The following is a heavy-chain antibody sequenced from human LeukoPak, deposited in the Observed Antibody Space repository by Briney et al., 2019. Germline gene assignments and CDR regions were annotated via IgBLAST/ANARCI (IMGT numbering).Heavy chain of an antibody. CDR1: GFTFSSYA. CDR3: AKDPYGDYGGY. J-gene: IGHJ4*02. CDR2: ISGSGGST. V-gene: IGHV3-23*01. Sequence: GRSLRVSCGASGFTFSSYAMSWVRQAPGKGLEWVSAISGSGGSTYYADSVKGRFTISRDNSKNTLYLQMNSLRAEDTAVYYCAKDPYGDYGGYWGQGTLVTVSS. D-gene: IGHD4/OR15-4a*01.